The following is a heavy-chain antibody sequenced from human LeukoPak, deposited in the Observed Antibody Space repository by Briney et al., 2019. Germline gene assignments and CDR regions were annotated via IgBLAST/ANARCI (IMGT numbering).Heavy chain of an antibody. V-gene: IGHV3-48*01. J-gene: IGHJ4*02. CDR2: ISSSSSTI. CDR3: ARDGRSDY. Sequence: GGSLRLSCAASGFTFSSYSMNWVRQAPGKGLEWVSYISSSSSTIYYADSVKGRFTISRDNAKNSLYLQMNSLRAEDTAVYYCARDGRSDYWGQGTLVTVSS. CDR1: GFTFSSYS.